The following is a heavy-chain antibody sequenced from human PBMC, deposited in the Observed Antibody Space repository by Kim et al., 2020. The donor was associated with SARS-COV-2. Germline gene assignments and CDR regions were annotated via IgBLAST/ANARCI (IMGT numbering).Heavy chain of an antibody. D-gene: IGHD5-18*01. Sequence: GGSLRLSCSASGFTFSSYAMHWVRQAPGKGLEYVSAISSNGGSTYYADSVKGRFTISRDNSKNTLYLQMSSLRAEDTAVYYCVKARSYGFFVRRSQFDYWGQGTLVTVSS. CDR2: ISSNGGST. V-gene: IGHV3-64D*06. J-gene: IGHJ4*02. CDR1: GFTFSSYA. CDR3: VKARSYGFFVRRSQFDY.